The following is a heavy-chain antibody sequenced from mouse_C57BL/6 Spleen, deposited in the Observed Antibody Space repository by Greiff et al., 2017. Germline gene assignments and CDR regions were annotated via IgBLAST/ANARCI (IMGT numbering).Heavy chain of an antibody. V-gene: IGHV14-2*01. CDR2: IDPEDGET. CDR1: GFNIKDYY. J-gene: IGHJ2*01. CDR3: ARWGRFIPQYYFDY. Sequence: EVQLQQSGAELVKPGASVKLSCTASGFNIKDYYMHWVKQRTEQGLEWIGRIDPEDGETKYAPKFQGKATITADTSSNTAYLQLSSLTSEDTAVYYCARWGRFIPQYYFDYWGQGTTLTVSS. D-gene: IGHD1-2*01.